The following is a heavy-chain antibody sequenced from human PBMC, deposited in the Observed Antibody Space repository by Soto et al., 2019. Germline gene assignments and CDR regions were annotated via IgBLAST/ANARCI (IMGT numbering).Heavy chain of an antibody. D-gene: IGHD6-19*01. Sequence: ASVKVSCKVSGYTFTSYGISWVRQAPGQGLEWMGWISAYNGNTNYAQELQGRVTMTTDTSTSTAYMELRSLRSDDTAVYYCARAPKQWLNYYGMDVWGQGTTVTVSS. CDR2: ISAYNGNT. CDR3: ARAPKQWLNYYGMDV. V-gene: IGHV1-18*01. CDR1: GYTFTSYG. J-gene: IGHJ6*02.